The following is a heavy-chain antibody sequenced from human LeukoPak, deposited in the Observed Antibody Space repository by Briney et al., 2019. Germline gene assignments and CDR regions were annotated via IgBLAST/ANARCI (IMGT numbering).Heavy chain of an antibody. J-gene: IGHJ4*02. CDR3: AKEFGRAHAGSYFDY. V-gene: IGHV3-23*01. D-gene: IGHD3-16*01. CDR2: ISGSGGST. CDR1: GFTFSSYA. Sequence: GGSLRLSCAASGFTFSSYATSWVRQAPGKGLEWVSAISGSGGSTYYADSVKGRFTISRDNSKSTLYLQINSLRAEDTGVYYCAKEFGRAHAGSYFDYWGQRTLGTVSS.